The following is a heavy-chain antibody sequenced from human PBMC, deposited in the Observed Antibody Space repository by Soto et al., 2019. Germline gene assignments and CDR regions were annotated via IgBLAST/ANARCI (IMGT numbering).Heavy chain of an antibody. J-gene: IGHJ4*02. CDR2: IYYSGST. Sequence: SETLSLTCTVSGGSISSSSYYWGWIRQPPGKGLEWIGSIYYSGSTYYNPSLKSRVTISVDTSKNQFSLKLSSVTAADTAVYYCARTGVYCSGGSCYPNFDSWGQGTLVTVSS. CDR1: GGSISSSSYY. D-gene: IGHD2-15*01. V-gene: IGHV4-39*01. CDR3: ARTGVYCSGGSCYPNFDS.